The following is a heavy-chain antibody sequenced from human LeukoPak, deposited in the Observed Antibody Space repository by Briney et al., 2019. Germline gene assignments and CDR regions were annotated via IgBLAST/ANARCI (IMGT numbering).Heavy chain of an antibody. CDR3: ARDRYCSSTSCFIYGMDV. CDR2: ISYDGSNK. V-gene: IGHV3-30-3*01. J-gene: IGHJ6*02. D-gene: IGHD2-2*01. CDR1: GFTFSSYA. Sequence: PGRSLRLSCAASGFTFSSYAMHWVRQAPGKGLEWVAVISYDGSNKYYADSVKGRFTISRDNSKNTLYLQMNSLRAEDTAVYYCARDRYCSSTSCFIYGMDVWGQGTTVTVSS.